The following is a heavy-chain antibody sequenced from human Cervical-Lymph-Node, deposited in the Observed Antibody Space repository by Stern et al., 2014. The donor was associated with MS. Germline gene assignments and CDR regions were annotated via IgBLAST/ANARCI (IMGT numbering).Heavy chain of an antibody. CDR1: GGSISSGGYY. CDR2: IYYTGDT. Sequence: VQLVESGPGLVKPSQTLSLTCTVSGGSISSGGYYWSWIRQHPGKDLEWIGNIYYTGDTYYNPSLSSRAIISVDTSKNQFSLKLSSVTAADTAVYYCARVDDYLDYWGQGTLVTVSS. D-gene: IGHD2-2*03. J-gene: IGHJ4*02. V-gene: IGHV4-31*03. CDR3: ARVDDYLDY.